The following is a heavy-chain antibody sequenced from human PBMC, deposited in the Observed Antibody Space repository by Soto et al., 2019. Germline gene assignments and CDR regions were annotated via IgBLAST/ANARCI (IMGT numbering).Heavy chain of an antibody. J-gene: IGHJ6*02. CDR1: GYTFTSFG. CDR2: ISAYNGHT. CDR3: TRLTDYYYYSLDV. Sequence: QVQLVQSGAEVKKPGASVKVSCKASGYTFTSFGISWVRQAHGQGLEWMGWISAYNGHTNYAQNLQDRVVMTTETSTSTAYMELRSLRSDDTAVYYCTRLTDYYYYSLDVWGQGTTVTVSS. V-gene: IGHV1-18*01.